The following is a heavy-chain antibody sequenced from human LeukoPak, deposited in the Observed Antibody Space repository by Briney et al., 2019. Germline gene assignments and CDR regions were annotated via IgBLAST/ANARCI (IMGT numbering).Heavy chain of an antibody. Sequence: ASVKVSCKASGYTFIGYYLHWVRQAPGQGLEWMGRINPNIGDTNYAQSFQGRVTMTRDTSISTAYMELSRLTSDDTAIYYRARDHPDCSGDSCYSWGQGTLVTVSS. V-gene: IGHV1-2*06. CDR3: ARDHPDCSGDSCYS. D-gene: IGHD2-15*01. CDR1: GYTFIGYY. J-gene: IGHJ4*02. CDR2: INPNIGDT.